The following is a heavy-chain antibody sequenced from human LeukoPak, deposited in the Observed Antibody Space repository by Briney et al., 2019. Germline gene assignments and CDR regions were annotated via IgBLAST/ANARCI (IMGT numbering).Heavy chain of an antibody. CDR2: ISAYNGNT. Sequence: GASVKLSCKASGYTFTSYGISWVRQAPGQGLEWMGWISAYNGNTNYAQKLQGRVTMTTDTSTSTAYMELRSLRSDDTAVYYCARVRQFPTGDYDFWSGIPQMLSASKYYYYMDVWGKGTTVTVSS. CDR3: ARVRQFPTGDYDFWSGIPQMLSASKYYYYMDV. CDR1: GYTFTSYG. J-gene: IGHJ6*03. V-gene: IGHV1-18*01. D-gene: IGHD3-3*01.